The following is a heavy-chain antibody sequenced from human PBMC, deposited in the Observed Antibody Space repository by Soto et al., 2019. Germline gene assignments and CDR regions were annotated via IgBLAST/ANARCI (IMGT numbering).Heavy chain of an antibody. CDR2: FYYSGDT. D-gene: IGHD2-21*01. Sequence: LGRLRPAPRKGLGWIGGFYYSGDTHYNPSLKSRLTISVDTSKNQFSLKLSSVTAADTAVYYCARHCGQEVFVYWCQGILVT. CDR3: ARHCGQEVFVY. V-gene: IGHV4-39*01. J-gene: IGHJ4*02.